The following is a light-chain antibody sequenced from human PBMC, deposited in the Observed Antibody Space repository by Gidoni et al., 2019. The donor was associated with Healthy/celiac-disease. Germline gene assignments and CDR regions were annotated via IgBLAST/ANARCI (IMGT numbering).Light chain of an antibody. J-gene: IGKJ1*01. Sequence: EIVLTQSPATLSLSPGERATLSCRASQSVSSYLAWYQQKPGQAPRLLIYDASNRATGIPARFSGSGSGTDFTLTIISSLEPEDFAVYYCQQRSNWPWTFGQGTKVEIK. CDR2: DAS. CDR3: QQRSNWPWT. CDR1: QSVSSY. V-gene: IGKV3-11*01.